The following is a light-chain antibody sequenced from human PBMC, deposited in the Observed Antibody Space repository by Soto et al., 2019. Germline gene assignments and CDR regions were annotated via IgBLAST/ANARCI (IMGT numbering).Light chain of an antibody. CDR3: QQRSNWPPGVT. CDR2: GAS. CDR1: QSISDT. V-gene: IGKV3-15*01. J-gene: IGKJ4*01. Sequence: EIVMTQSPATLSVSPGGRATLSCRASQSISDTLAWYQQKPGQAPRLLIHGASTRAPGFPARFSGSGSGTDFTLTISSLEPEDFAVYYCQQRSNWPPGVTFGGGTKVDIK.